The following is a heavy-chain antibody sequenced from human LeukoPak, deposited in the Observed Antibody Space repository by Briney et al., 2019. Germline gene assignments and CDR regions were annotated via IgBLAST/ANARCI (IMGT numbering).Heavy chain of an antibody. CDR1: GGSISSYY. Sequence: SETLSLTCTVSGGSISSYYWSWIRQPPGKGQEWIGYIYYSGSTNYNPSLKSRVTISVDTSKNQFSLKLSSVTAADTAVYYCACQTNDAFDIWGQGTMVTVSS. CDR2: IYYSGST. J-gene: IGHJ3*02. V-gene: IGHV4-59*08. CDR3: ACQTNDAFDI.